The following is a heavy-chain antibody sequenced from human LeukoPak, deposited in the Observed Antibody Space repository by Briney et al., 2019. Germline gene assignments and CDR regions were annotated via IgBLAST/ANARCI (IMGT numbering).Heavy chain of an antibody. CDR2: ISSSSSYI. Sequence: PGGSLRLSCAASGFTFSSYSMNWVRQAPGKGLEWVSSISSSSSYIYYADSVKGRFIISRDNAKNSLYLQMNSLRAEDTAVYYCARDIDTAAAGTKFDYWGQGTLVTVSS. CDR1: GFTFSSYS. J-gene: IGHJ4*02. CDR3: ARDIDTAAAGTKFDY. V-gene: IGHV3-21*01. D-gene: IGHD6-13*01.